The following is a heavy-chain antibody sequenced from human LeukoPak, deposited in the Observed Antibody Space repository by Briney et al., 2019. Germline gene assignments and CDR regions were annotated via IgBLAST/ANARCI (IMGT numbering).Heavy chain of an antibody. CDR1: GFTFSSYG. CDR2: ISYDGSNK. Sequence: PGGSLRLSCAASGFTFSSYGMHWVRQAPGKGLEWVAVISYDGSNKYYADSVKGRFTISRDNSKNTLYLQMNSLRAEDTAVYYCAKDLGRVTAHYYFDYWGQGTLVTVSS. CDR3: AKDLGRVTAHYYFDY. V-gene: IGHV3-30*18. D-gene: IGHD2-21*02. J-gene: IGHJ4*02.